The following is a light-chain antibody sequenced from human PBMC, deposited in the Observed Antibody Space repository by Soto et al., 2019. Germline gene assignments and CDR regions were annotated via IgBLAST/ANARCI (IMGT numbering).Light chain of an antibody. J-gene: IGLJ2*01. V-gene: IGLV2-23*01. CDR1: SSDVGSYNL. CDR2: EGS. CDR3: CSYAGSSSVL. Sequence: QSALTQPASVSGSPGQSFTISCTGTSSDVGSYNLVSWYQHLPGKAPKLMIYEGSKRPSGVSNRFSGSKSGNTASLTISGLQAEDEPDYFCCSYAGSSSVLFGGGTQLTVL.